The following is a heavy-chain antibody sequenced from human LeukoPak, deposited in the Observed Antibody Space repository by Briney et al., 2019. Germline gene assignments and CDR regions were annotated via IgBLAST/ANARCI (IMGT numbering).Heavy chain of an antibody. D-gene: IGHD3-3*01. CDR1: GGSISSYY. V-gene: IGHV4-4*07. CDR3: ARMSYDFWSGYPLAFDI. CDR2: IYTSGST. Sequence: SETLSLTCTVSGGSISSYYRSWIRQPAGEGLEWIGRIYTSGSTNYNPSLKSRVTMSVDTSKNQFSLKLSSVTAADTAVYYCARMSYDFWSGYPLAFDIWGQGTMVTVSS. J-gene: IGHJ3*02.